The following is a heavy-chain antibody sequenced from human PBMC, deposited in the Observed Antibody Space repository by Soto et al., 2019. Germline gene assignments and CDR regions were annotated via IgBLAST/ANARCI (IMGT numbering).Heavy chain of an antibody. D-gene: IGHD3-22*01. CDR2: IYSGGST. Sequence: GGSLRLSCAASGFTVSSNYMSWVRQAPGKGLEWVSVIYSGGSTYYADSVKGRFTISRDNSKNTLYLQMNSLRAEDTAVYYCARAYYDSSGYYAHWGQGTLVTVSS. CDR1: GFTVSSNY. J-gene: IGHJ4*02. CDR3: ARAYYDSSGYYAH. V-gene: IGHV3-53*01.